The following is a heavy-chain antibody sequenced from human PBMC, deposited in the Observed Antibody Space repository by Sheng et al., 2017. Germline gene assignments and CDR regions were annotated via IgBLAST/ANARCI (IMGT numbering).Heavy chain of an antibody. CDR3: ARELYYGSGFFGGYYYYGMDV. V-gene: IGHV1-18*01. J-gene: IGHJ6*02. D-gene: IGHD3-10*01. Sequence: QVQLVQSGAEVKKPGASVKVSCKASGYTFTSYGISWVRQAPGQGLEWMGWISAYNGNTNYAQKLQGRVTMTTDTSTSTAYMELRSLRSDDTAVYYCARELYYGSGFFGGYYYYGMDVWGQGTTVTVSS. CDR1: GYTFTSYG. CDR2: ISAYNGNT.